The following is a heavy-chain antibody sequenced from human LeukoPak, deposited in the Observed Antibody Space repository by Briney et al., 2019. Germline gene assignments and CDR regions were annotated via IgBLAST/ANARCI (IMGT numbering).Heavy chain of an antibody. CDR3: ARASGDHRLDY. CDR2: IPNSGST. CDR1: GGSVSSGSYY. J-gene: IGHJ4*02. D-gene: IGHD3-10*01. Sequence: SETLSLTCTVSGGSVSSGSYYWSWIRQPPGKGLEWIGYIPNSGSTNYNPSLKSRVTISVDTSKNQFSLKLSSVTAADTAVYYCARASGDHRLDYWAQGTLVTVSS. V-gene: IGHV4-61*01.